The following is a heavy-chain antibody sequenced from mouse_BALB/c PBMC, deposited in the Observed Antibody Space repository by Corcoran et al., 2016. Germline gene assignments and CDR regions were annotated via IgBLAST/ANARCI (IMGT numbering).Heavy chain of an antibody. D-gene: IGHD2-1*01. V-gene: IGHV14-3*02. J-gene: IGHJ1*01. Sequence: EVQLQQSGAELVKPGASVKLSCTASGFNIKDTYMHWVKQRPEQGLEWIGRIEPANGNTKYDPKFQGKATITADTSSNTAYLQLSSLTSEDTAVYYCARRGNYYWYFDVWGAGTTVTVSS. CDR1: GFNIKDTY. CDR3: ARRGNYYWYFDV. CDR2: IEPANGNT.